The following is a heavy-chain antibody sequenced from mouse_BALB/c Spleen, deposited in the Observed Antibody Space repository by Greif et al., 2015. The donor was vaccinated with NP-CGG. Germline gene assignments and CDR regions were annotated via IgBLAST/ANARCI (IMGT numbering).Heavy chain of an antibody. D-gene: IGHD1-1*01. Sequence: VQLKHSGPELVKPGASVKISCKASGYTFTDYNMHWVKQSHGKSLEWIGYIYPYNGGTGYNQKFKSKATLTVDNSSSPAYMELRSLTSEDSAVYYCARDYGSSYWDWYFDVWGAGTTVTVSS. V-gene: IGHV1S29*02. CDR1: GYTFTDYN. CDR2: IYPYNGGT. J-gene: IGHJ1*01. CDR3: ARDYGSSYWDWYFDV.